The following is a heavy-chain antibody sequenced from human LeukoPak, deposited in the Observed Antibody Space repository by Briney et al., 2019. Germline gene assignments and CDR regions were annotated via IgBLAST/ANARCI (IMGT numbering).Heavy chain of an antibody. CDR2: ISDSGRAK. J-gene: IGHJ3*02. CDR3: AREAAPVAAAQPDAVDI. Sequence: GGSLRLSCAASGFTFNSYEMNWVRQAPGKGLEWVSYISDSGRAKYYSDSVKGRFTISRDNAKNSLYLQMNSLRPEDTAVYYCAREAAPVAAAQPDAVDIWGQGTMVTVSS. CDR1: GFTFNSYE. D-gene: IGHD2-15*01. V-gene: IGHV3-48*03.